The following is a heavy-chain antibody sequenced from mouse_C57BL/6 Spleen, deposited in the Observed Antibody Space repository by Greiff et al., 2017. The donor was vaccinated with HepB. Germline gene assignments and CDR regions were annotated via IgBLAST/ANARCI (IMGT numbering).Heavy chain of an antibody. V-gene: IGHV5-12*01. CDR3: VLYDYDESFAY. J-gene: IGHJ3*01. CDR1: GFTFSDYY. Sequence: EVKLEESGGGLVQPGGSLKLSCAASGFTFSDYYMYWVRQTPEKRLEWVAYISNGGGSTYYPDTVKGRFTISRDNAKNTLYLQMSRLKSEDTAMYYCVLYDYDESFAYWGQGTLVTVSA. D-gene: IGHD2-4*01. CDR2: ISNGGGST.